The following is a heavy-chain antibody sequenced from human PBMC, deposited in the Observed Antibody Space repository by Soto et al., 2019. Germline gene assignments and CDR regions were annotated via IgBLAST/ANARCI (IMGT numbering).Heavy chain of an antibody. Sequence: GASVKVSCTASGYIFTSYYMHWVRQAPGQGLEWMGIINPSGGSTSYTQKFQGRVTMTRDTSTSIVYMELSSLRSEDTAVYYCARGYCSGGTCYNFDYWGQGTLVTVSS. D-gene: IGHD2-15*01. CDR1: GYIFTSYY. CDR2: INPSGGST. V-gene: IGHV1-46*01. CDR3: ARGYCSGGTCYNFDY. J-gene: IGHJ4*02.